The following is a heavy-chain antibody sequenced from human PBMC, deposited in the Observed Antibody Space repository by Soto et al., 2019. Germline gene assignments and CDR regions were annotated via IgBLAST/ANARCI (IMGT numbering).Heavy chain of an antibody. Sequence: QVQLVESGGGVVQPGRSLRLSCAASGFTFSSYGMHWARQAPGKGLEWVAVIWFDGSSEYYGDSVNGRFIISRDNSKNTLYLQMNNVRAEDTAVYYCAKGTVSGSVYYMDVWGKGTTVTVS. CDR1: GFTFSSYG. CDR3: AKGTVSGSVYYMDV. CDR2: IWFDGSSE. V-gene: IGHV3-33*08. D-gene: IGHD3-16*01. J-gene: IGHJ6*03.